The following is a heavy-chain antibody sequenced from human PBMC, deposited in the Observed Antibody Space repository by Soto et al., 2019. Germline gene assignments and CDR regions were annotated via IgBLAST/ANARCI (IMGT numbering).Heavy chain of an antibody. D-gene: IGHD3-3*01. J-gene: IGHJ1*01. CDR3: AREPSDLLEPDQCFPH. V-gene: IGHV3-21*01. Sequence: EVQLVESGGGLVKPWGSLTLSCAASGFTFSAYSMNWVRQAPGKGLEWVSSISSSSSYINYADSVRGRFTISRDNAKNSLHLKMESLRAEDTAVYYCAREPSDLLEPDQCFPHWGQGTLATVTS. CDR2: ISSSSSYI. CDR1: GFTFSAYS.